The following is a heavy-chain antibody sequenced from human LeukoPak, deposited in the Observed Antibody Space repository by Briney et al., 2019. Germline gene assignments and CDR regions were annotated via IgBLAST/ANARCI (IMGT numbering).Heavy chain of an antibody. Sequence: GGSLRLSCAAAGCTFDDYAMQWGRRAPGKGGEGGSGIIWNSGSMDYTDSVKGRFTISRDNSKNTLYLQMNSLRAEDTAVYYCARDKRITMVRWDENGMDVWGQGTTVTVSS. D-gene: IGHD3-10*01. V-gene: IGHV3-9*01. CDR3: ARDKRITMVRWDENGMDV. CDR1: GCTFDDYA. CDR2: IIWNSGSM. J-gene: IGHJ6*02.